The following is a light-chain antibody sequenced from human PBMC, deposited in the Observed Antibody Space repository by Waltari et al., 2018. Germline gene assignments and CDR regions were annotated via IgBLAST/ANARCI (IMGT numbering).Light chain of an antibody. Sequence: QSALTQPASVSGSPGQSIPIPCTGTSSDVGGYNYVPWYQQHPGKAPKLMIYDVSKRPSGVSNRFSGSKSGNTASLTISGLQAEDEADYYCSSYTSSSSYVFGTGTKVTVL. CDR2: DVS. J-gene: IGLJ1*01. CDR3: SSYTSSSSYV. CDR1: SSDVGGYNY. V-gene: IGLV2-14*01.